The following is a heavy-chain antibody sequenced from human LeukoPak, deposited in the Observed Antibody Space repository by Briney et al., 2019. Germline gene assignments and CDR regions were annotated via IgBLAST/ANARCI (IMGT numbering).Heavy chain of an antibody. V-gene: IGHV1-8*01. J-gene: IGHJ4*02. Sequence: ASVKVSCKASGYTFTSYDINWVRQATGQGLEWMGWMNPNSGNTGYAQKFQGRVTMTRNTSISTAYMELSSLRSEDTAVYYCARGHSSSWSYYFDYWGQGTLVTVSS. CDR3: ARGHSSSWSYYFDY. CDR1: GYTFTSYD. D-gene: IGHD6-13*01. CDR2: MNPNSGNT.